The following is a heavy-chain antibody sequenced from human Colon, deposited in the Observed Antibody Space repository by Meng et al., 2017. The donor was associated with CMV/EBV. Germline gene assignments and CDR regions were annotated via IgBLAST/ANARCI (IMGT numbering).Heavy chain of an antibody. CDR1: GYTFTSYG. V-gene: IGHV1-18*01. Sequence: ASVKVSCKASGYTFTSYGISWVRQAPGQGLEWMGWISAYNGNTNYAQKLQGRVTMTTDTSTSTAYMELRSLRSDDTAVYYCARVSLGYCSSTSCYMAEFDYWGQGTLVTVSS. CDR2: ISAYNGNT. D-gene: IGHD2-2*02. J-gene: IGHJ4*02. CDR3: ARVSLGYCSSTSCYMAEFDY.